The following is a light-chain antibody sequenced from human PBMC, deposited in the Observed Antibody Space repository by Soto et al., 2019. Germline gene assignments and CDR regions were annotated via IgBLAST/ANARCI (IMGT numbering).Light chain of an antibody. CDR3: NYYKSTSRVYV. CDR2: EFS. J-gene: IGLJ1*01. Sequence: QSALAQPASVSGSPRQSITISCTGTSSDVGDYEYVSLYQQHPGKGSKLMIYEFSNRTSVVSNHFSGSKSCNTPSLTIPGLQAEEGTGFLCNYYKSTSRVYVFGTGPTVTVL. V-gene: IGLV2-14*01. CDR1: SSDVGDYEY.